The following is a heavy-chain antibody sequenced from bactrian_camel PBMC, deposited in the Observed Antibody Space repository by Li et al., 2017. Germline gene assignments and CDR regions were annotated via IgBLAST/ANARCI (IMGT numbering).Heavy chain of an antibody. CDR2: IYNGGRTS. Sequence: HVQLVESGGGSVQAGGSLRLSCAASGLTVSSKCMGWFRQVPGKEREGVARIYNGGRTSAYDDSVKGRFTIARDNAKNTLYLQLNSLKTEDMAKYYCAEHRGSGWYYGMDYWGKGTQVTVS. J-gene: IGHJ7*01. CDR1: GLTVSSKC. D-gene: IGHD5*01. V-gene: IGHV3S54*01.